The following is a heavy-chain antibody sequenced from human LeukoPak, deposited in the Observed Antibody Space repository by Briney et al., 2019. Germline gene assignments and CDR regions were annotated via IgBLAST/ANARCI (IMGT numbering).Heavy chain of an antibody. CDR2: ISGSGGST. J-gene: IGHJ4*02. D-gene: IGHD3-10*01. CDR3: AKDQGMVRGAFSFDY. V-gene: IGHV3-23*01. Sequence: GGSLRLSCAASGFTFSSYGMNWVRQAPGKGLEWVSAISGSGGSTYYADSVKGRFTISRDNSKNTLYLQMNSLRAEDTAVYYCAKDQGMVRGAFSFDYWGQGTLVTVSS. CDR1: GFTFSSYG.